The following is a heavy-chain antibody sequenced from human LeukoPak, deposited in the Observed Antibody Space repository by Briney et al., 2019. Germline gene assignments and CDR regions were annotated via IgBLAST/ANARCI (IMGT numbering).Heavy chain of an antibody. CDR1: GYTFTSYY. CDR2: INPSGGST. D-gene: IGHD1-26*01. J-gene: IGHJ4*02. CDR3: ARDPLSYIVGAACYFDY. V-gene: IGHV1-46*01. Sequence: GASVKVSCKASGYTFTSYYMHWVRQAPGQGLEWMGIINPSGGSTSYAQKFQGRVTMTRDTSTSTVYMELSSLRSEDTAVYYCARDPLSYIVGAACYFDYWGQGTLVTVSS.